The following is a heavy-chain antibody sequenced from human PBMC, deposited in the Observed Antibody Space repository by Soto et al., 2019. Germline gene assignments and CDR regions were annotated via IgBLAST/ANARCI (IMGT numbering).Heavy chain of an antibody. J-gene: IGHJ6*02. CDR3: ARDYYYYGSGRKRYGMDV. Sequence: ASVKVSCKASGYTFTSYGISWVRQAPGQGLEWMGWISAYNGNTNYAQKLQGRVTMTTDTSTSTAYMELRSLRSDDTAVYYCARDYYYYGSGRKRYGMDVWGQGTTVTVSS. D-gene: IGHD3-10*01. V-gene: IGHV1-18*01. CDR2: ISAYNGNT. CDR1: GYTFTSYG.